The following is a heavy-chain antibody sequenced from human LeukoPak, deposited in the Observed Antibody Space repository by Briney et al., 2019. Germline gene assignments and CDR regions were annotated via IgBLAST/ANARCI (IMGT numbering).Heavy chain of an antibody. CDR2: SYYSGST. CDR1: RGSISSYY. CDR3: ARDNLDYYDSSGYWNGPFDS. J-gene: IGHJ5*01. Sequence: PSETLSLTCTVSRGSISSYYWSWIRQPPGKGLEWIGYSYYSGSTNYNPSLKSRVTISVDTSKNQFSLKLSSVTAADTAVYYCARDNLDYYDSSGYWNGPFDSWGQGTLVTVSS. V-gene: IGHV4-59*01. D-gene: IGHD3-22*01.